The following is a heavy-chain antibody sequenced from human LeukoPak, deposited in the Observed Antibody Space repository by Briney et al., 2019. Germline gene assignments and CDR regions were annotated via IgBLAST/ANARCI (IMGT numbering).Heavy chain of an antibody. CDR3: ARDSEILMDCSSTSCWPYYYYYMDV. D-gene: IGHD2-2*01. CDR2: IYYSGST. CDR1: GGSISSSSYY. J-gene: IGHJ6*03. Sequence: PSETLSLTCTVSGGSISSSSYYWGWIRQPPGKGLEWIGSIYYSGSTYYNPSLKSRVTISVDTSKNQFSLKLSSVTAADTAVYYCARDSEILMDCSSTSCWPYYYYYMDVWGKGTTVTVSS. V-gene: IGHV4-39*07.